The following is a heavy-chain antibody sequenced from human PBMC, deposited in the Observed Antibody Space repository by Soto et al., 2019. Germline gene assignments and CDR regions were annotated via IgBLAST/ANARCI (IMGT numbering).Heavy chain of an antibody. CDR1: GGSISSYH. V-gene: IGHV4-59*01. CDR2: IYYSGST. CDR3: ARGIEGWYQGRYYYGMDV. D-gene: IGHD6-19*01. J-gene: IGHJ6*02. Sequence: SETLLLTCNVSGGSISSYHWSWIRQPPGKGLEWIGYIYYSGSTNYNPSLKSRVTISVDTSKNQFSLKLSSVTAADTAVYYCARGIEGWYQGRYYYGMDVWGQGTTVTVSS.